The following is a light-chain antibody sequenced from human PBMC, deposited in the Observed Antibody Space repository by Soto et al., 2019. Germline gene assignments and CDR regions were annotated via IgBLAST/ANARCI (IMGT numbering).Light chain of an antibody. Sequence: EIVMTQSPATLSVSPGERATLSCRASQSVSSNLAWYQQKPGQAPRLLIYGASTRATGIPARFSGSGSGTVFTLPISSLQSEDFAVYYCQQYNNWPRTFGQGTKVEIK. CDR1: QSVSSN. J-gene: IGKJ1*01. CDR3: QQYNNWPRT. V-gene: IGKV3-15*01. CDR2: GAS.